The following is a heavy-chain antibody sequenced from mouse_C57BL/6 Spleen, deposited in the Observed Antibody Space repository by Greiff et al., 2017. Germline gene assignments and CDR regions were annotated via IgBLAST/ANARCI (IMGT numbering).Heavy chain of an antibody. D-gene: IGHD2-3*01. Sequence: VHLVESGAELVRPGASVTLSCKASGYTFTDYEMHWVKQTPVHGLEWIGAIDPETGGTAYNQKFKGKAILTADKSSSTAYMELRSLTSEDSAVYYCPDGLDYWGQGTTLTVSS. CDR3: PDGLDY. V-gene: IGHV1-15*01. CDR2: IDPETGGT. CDR1: GYTFTDYE. J-gene: IGHJ2*01.